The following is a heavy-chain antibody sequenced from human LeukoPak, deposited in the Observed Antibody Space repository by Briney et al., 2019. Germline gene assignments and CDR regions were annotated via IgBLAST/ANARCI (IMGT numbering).Heavy chain of an antibody. CDR2: ISGISSYI. V-gene: IGHV3-21*01. D-gene: IGHD3-10*01. CDR3: AKLWFGEVGFDP. J-gene: IGHJ5*02. CDR1: GFTFSSYS. Sequence: GGSLRLSCAASGFTFSSYSMNWVRQAPGRGLEWVSSISGISSYIYYADSVKGRFTISRDNAKNSLYLQMNSLRAEDTAVYYCAKLWFGEVGFDPWGQGTLVTVSS.